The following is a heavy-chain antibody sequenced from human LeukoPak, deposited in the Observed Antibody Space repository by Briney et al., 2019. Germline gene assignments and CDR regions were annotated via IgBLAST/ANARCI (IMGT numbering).Heavy chain of an antibody. CDR2: ITGSGEST. Sequence: GGSLRLSCAASGFTFSSYAMSWVRPAPGKGLEWVPTITGSGESTYYADSVKGRFTISRDSSKNTLYLQMNSLRAEDTAVYYCAKGTSASGTYYSAWNYWGQGTLVTVSS. D-gene: IGHD3-10*01. J-gene: IGHJ4*02. CDR1: GFTFSSYA. V-gene: IGHV3-23*01. CDR3: AKGTSASGTYYSAWNY.